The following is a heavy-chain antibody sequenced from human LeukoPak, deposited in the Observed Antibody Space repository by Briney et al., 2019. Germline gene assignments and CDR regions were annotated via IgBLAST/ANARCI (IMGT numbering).Heavy chain of an antibody. CDR1: GGSISSYY. CDR2: IYTSGST. V-gene: IGHV4-4*07. J-gene: IGHJ6*03. Sequence: SETLSLTCTVSGGSISSYYWSWIRQPAGKGLEWIGRIYTSGSTNYNPSLKSRVTMSVDTSKNQFSLKLSSVTAADTAVYYCARDLPYSSSWYSSLDYYYYYMDVRGKGTTVTISS. CDR3: ARDLPYSSSWYSSLDYYYYYMDV. D-gene: IGHD6-13*01.